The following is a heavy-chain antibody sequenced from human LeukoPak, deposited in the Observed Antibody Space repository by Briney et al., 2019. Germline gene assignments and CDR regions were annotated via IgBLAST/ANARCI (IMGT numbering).Heavy chain of an antibody. D-gene: IGHD1-1*01. V-gene: IGHV3-64D*09. J-gene: IGHJ4*02. CDR1: GFTFSAYA. CDR3: VKITSVTGGDC. Sequence: PGGSLRLSCSASGFTFSAYAMYWVRQAPGKGLEYVSGISNDGSGSFYADSVRGRFTISRDNSKNTLYLQMSSLRAEDTALYYCVKITSVTGGDCWGQGTRLTVSS. CDR2: ISNDGSGS.